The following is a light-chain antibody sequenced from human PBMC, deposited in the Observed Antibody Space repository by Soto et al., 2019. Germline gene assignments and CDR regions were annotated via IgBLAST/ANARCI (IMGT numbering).Light chain of an antibody. J-gene: IGKJ1*01. V-gene: IGKV1-39*01. CDR2: GAS. Sequence: DIQMTQSPSSLSASVGDRITITCRASQSINIYLNWYQQKPGKGPKLLIYGASSLQTGVQSRFSGSGSGTDFSLTITSLQPEDFATYYCQQSYSTQWTFGQGTKVEIQ. CDR3: QQSYSTQWT. CDR1: QSINIY.